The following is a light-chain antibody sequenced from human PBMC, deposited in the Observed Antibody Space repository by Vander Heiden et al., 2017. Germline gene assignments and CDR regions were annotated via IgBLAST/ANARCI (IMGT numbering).Light chain of an antibody. CDR2: GAS. V-gene: IGKV3-20*01. CDR3: QQDSSSLT. J-gene: IGKJ1*01. CDR1: QSVSSSY. Sequence: PGTRSWAPAESATLACRARQSVSSSYLAWYQQKPGQAPRLLIDGASSRATGIADRFSGSAWATDFTLTSSRREHEDFAVYYWQQDSSSLTFGQGTKVEIK.